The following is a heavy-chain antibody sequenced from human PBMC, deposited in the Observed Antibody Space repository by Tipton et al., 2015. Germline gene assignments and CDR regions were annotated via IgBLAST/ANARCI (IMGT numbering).Heavy chain of an antibody. J-gene: IGHJ3*02. V-gene: IGHV3-73*01. D-gene: IGHD3-3*01. CDR3: ARHVATGFLEWLSRDDAFDI. Sequence: GSLRLSCAASGFSFSGSAIHWVRQASGKGLEWVGRIRSKPNNYATAYAASVRGRFTISRDDSANTTYLQMNSLRAEDTAVYYCARHVATGFLEWLSRDDAFDIWGQGTMVTVSS. CDR2: IRSKPNNYAT. CDR1: GFSFSGSA.